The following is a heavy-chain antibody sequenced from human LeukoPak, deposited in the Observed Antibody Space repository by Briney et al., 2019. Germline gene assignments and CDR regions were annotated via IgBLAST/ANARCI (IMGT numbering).Heavy chain of an antibody. CDR1: GYTFTSYY. J-gene: IGHJ5*02. CDR3: ARDVRHRYCSSTSCYRGWFDP. D-gene: IGHD2-2*01. Sequence: GASVKVSCKASGYTFTSYYMHWVRQAPGQGLEWMGIINPSGGSTSYAQKFQGRVTMTRDMSTSTVYMELSSLRSEDTAVYYCARDVRHRYCSSTSCYRGWFDPWGRGTLVTVSS. CDR2: INPSGGST. V-gene: IGHV1-46*01.